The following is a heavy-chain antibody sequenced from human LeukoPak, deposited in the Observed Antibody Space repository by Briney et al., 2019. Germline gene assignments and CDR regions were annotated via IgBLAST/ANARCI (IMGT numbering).Heavy chain of an antibody. CDR1: GFTFSSYW. CDR2: INGDGSST. Sequence: PGGSLRLSCAASGFTFSSYWRNWVRQAPGKGLVWVSRINGDGSSTSYVASVKGRFTISRDNTKNTLYLQMNSLRAEDTGVYYCARSYGSGSYYYGYWGQGTLVTVSS. V-gene: IGHV3-74*01. D-gene: IGHD3-10*01. CDR3: ARSYGSGSYYYGY. J-gene: IGHJ4*02.